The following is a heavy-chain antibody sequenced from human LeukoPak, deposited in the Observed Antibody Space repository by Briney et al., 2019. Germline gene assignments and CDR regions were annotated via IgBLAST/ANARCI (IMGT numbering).Heavy chain of an antibody. D-gene: IGHD6-19*01. V-gene: IGHV3-30-3*01. CDR3: ASPGIAVASLWALHLGDWFDP. CDR1: GFTFSSYA. CDR2: ISYDGSNK. Sequence: PGGSLRLSCAASGFTFSSYAMHWVRQAPGKGLEWVAVISYDGSNKYYADSVKGRFTISRDNSKNTLYLQMNSLRAEDTAVYYCASPGIAVASLWALHLGDWFDPWGQGTLVTVSS. J-gene: IGHJ5*02.